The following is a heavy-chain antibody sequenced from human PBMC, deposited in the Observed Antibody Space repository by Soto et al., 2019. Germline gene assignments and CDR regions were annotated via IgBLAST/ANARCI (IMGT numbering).Heavy chain of an antibody. CDR1: GDSVSSNSAA. CDR3: AREVSDTYYYDSSGQGAFDI. D-gene: IGHD3-22*01. V-gene: IGHV6-1*01. J-gene: IGHJ3*02. Sequence: SQTLSLTCAISGDSVSSNSAAWNWIRQSPSRGLEWLGRTYYRSKWYNGYAVSVKSRITINPDTSKNQFSLQLNSVTPEDTAVYYCAREVSDTYYYDSSGQGAFDIWGQGTMVTVSS. CDR2: TYYRSKWYN.